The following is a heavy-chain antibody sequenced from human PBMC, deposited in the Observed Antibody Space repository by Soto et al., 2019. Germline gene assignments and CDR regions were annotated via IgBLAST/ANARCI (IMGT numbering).Heavy chain of an antibody. D-gene: IGHD2-2*01. V-gene: IGHV1-2*02. CDR3: ARGYCSSNGCSDYFDY. CDR1: GYPFSGRY. J-gene: IGHJ4*02. CDR2: INPTTGGT. Sequence: GASVKVCCKASGYPFSGRYLHWVRQAPGQGLEWMALINPTTGGTKYAQKFQGRVSMTWDTSISTAYMEMSSLKSDDTAIYYCARGYCSSNGCSDYFDYWGQGTLVTVSS.